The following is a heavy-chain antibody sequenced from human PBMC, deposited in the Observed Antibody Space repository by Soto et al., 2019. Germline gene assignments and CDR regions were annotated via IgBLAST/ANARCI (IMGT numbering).Heavy chain of an antibody. V-gene: IGHV3-15*07. CDR2: IKSKTDGGTT. CDR1: GFTFSNAW. Sequence: EVQLVESGGGLVKPGGSLRLSCAASGFTFSNAWMNWVRQAPGKGLEVVGRIKSKTDGGTTDYAAPVKGRFTISRDDSKNTLYLQMNSLKTEDTAVYYCTTLTMIVVVITARYGMDVWGQGTTVTVSS. J-gene: IGHJ6*02. D-gene: IGHD3-22*01. CDR3: TTLTMIVVVITARYGMDV.